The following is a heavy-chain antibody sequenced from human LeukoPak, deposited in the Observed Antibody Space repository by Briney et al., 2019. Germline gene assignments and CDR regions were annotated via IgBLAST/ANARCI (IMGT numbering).Heavy chain of an antibody. CDR2: IYTSGST. CDR1: GGSISSYY. Sequence: SETLSLTCTVSGGSISSYYWNWIRQPAGKGLEWIGRIYTSGSTNYNPSLESRVTMSVDTSKNQFSLKLSSVTAADTAVYYCARTSFYYDSSGYPQEYFDYWGQGTLVTVSS. V-gene: IGHV4-4*07. D-gene: IGHD3-22*01. J-gene: IGHJ4*02. CDR3: ARTSFYYDSSGYPQEYFDY.